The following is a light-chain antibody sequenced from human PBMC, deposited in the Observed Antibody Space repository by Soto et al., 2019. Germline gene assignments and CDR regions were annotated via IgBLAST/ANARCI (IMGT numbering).Light chain of an antibody. Sequence: EIVLTQSPGTLSLSPGERATLSCRASQSVTSSYLAWYQQKPGPAPRLLIYGVSSRATGIPDRFSGSGAGTDFTLTISRLEPEDFAVYYCQQYGDSPLTFGGGTKVDIK. CDR3: QQYGDSPLT. V-gene: IGKV3-20*01. CDR2: GVS. CDR1: QSVTSSY. J-gene: IGKJ4*01.